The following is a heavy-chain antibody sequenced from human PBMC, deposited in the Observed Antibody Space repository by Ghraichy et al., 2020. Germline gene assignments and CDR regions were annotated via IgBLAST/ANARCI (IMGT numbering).Heavy chain of an antibody. CDR2: IYYSGST. Sequence: SETLSLTCTVSGGSISSGSYYWGWIRQPPGKGLEWIGSIYYSGSTYYNPSLKSRVTIFVDTSKNQFSLKLSSVTAADTAVYYCARPRFGGVIVTLFDHWGQGTLVTVSS. CDR1: GGSISSGSYY. J-gene: IGHJ4*02. D-gene: IGHD3-16*02. V-gene: IGHV4-39*01. CDR3: ARPRFGGVIVTLFDH.